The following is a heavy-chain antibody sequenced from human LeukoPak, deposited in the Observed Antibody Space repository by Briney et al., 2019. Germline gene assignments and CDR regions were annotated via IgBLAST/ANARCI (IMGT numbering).Heavy chain of an antibody. Sequence: TSETLSLTCTVSGGSISSGSYYWSWIRQPAGKGLEWIGRIYTSGSTNYNPSLKSRVTISVDTSKNQFSLKLSSVTAADTAVYYCARLSKAGHNWFDPWGQGTLVTVSS. CDR3: ARLSKAGHNWFDP. CDR2: IYTSGST. J-gene: IGHJ5*02. CDR1: GGSISSGSYY. D-gene: IGHD6-13*01. V-gene: IGHV4-61*02.